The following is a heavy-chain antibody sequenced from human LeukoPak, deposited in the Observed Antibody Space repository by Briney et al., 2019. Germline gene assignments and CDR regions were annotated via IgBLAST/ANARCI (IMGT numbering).Heavy chain of an antibody. D-gene: IGHD2-21*02. J-gene: IGHJ5*02. CDR2: IYRDGST. Sequence: GGSLRLSCAASGFTVSSNYVGWVRQAPGKGLEWVSVIYRDGSTYYADSVKGRFTISRDNSKNTLYLQMNNLRVEDTAVCYCARVMTAITNWFDPWGQGTLVTVSS. V-gene: IGHV3-66*01. CDR3: ARVMTAITNWFDP. CDR1: GFTVSSNY.